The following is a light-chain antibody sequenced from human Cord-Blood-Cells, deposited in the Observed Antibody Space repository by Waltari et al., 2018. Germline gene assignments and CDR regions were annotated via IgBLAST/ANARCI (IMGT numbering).Light chain of an antibody. CDR1: SSDVGSYNL. V-gene: IGLV2-23*01. CDR3: CSYAGSSTYV. Sequence: QSALTQPASVSGSPGQSITISCTGTSSDVGSYNLVSWYQQHPGKAPKLMIYEGSKRPSGVSHRVSGSKSGNTASLTISGLQAEDDADYYCCSYAGSSTYVFGTGTKVTVL. CDR2: EGS. J-gene: IGLJ1*01.